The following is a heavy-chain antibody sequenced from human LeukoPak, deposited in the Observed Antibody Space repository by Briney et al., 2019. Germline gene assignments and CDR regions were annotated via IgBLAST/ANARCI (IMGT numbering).Heavy chain of an antibody. CDR1: GYTFTSYV. CDR2: MNPNSGNT. V-gene: IGHV1-8*01. CDR3: ASLGYSYGYTDY. J-gene: IGHJ4*02. D-gene: IGHD5-18*01. Sequence: ASVKVSCTASGYTFTSYVINWVRQATGQGLEWMGWMNPNSGNTGYAQKFQGRVTMTRNTSISTAYMELSSLRSEDTAVYYCASLGYSYGYTDYWGQGTLVTVSS.